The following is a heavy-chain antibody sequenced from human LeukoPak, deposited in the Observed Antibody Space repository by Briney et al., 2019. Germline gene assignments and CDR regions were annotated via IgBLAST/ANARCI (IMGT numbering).Heavy chain of an antibody. J-gene: IGHJ6*03. Sequence: SETLSLTCTVSGDSISSYYWSWIRQPPGKGLEWIGYIYYSGSTNYNPSLKSRVTISVDTSKNHFSLKLSSVTAADTAVYYCARTTEGGYTYDYFYYYYMDVWGKGTTVTISS. D-gene: IGHD5-18*01. CDR3: ARTTEGGYTYDYFYYYYMDV. V-gene: IGHV4-59*01. CDR2: IYYSGST. CDR1: GDSISSYY.